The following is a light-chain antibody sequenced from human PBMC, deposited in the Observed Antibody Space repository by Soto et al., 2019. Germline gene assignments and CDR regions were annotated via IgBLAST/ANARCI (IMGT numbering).Light chain of an antibody. CDR3: QQYGSSLRT. CDR2: GAS. CDR1: QSVSSSY. J-gene: IGKJ1*01. Sequence: DIVMTQSPGTLSLSLGERATLSCRASQSVSSSYLAWYQQKPRQAPRLLIYGASSRATGIPDRFSGSESGTEFTLTISRLESEDFAVYYCQQYGSSLRTFGQGTKVEIK. V-gene: IGKV3-20*01.